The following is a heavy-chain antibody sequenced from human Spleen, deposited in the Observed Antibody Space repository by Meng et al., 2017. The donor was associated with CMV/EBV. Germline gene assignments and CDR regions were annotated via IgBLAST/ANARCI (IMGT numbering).Heavy chain of an antibody. Sequence: GESLKISCAASGYTLSELSMHWVRQAPGKGLEWMGGFDPEDGEAIYAQKFQGRVTMTTDTSTSTAYMELRSLRSDDTAVYYCARDTQSGYHYRTYDSWGQGTLVTVSS. CDR3: ARDTQSGYHYRTYDS. CDR2: FDPEDGEA. CDR1: GYTLSELS. D-gene: IGHD3-22*01. J-gene: IGHJ4*02. V-gene: IGHV1-24*01.